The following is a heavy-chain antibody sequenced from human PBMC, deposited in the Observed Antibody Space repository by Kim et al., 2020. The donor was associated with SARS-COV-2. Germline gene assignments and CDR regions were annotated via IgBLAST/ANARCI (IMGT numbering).Heavy chain of an antibody. J-gene: IGHJ5*02. D-gene: IGHD2-15*01. V-gene: IGHV3-23*01. CDR2: IRCDGGRT. CDR3: AKALLVGGCEKNWLDL. CDR1: GFTFSTYA. Sequence: GGSLRLSCAASGFTFSTYAMNWVRLAPGKGLEWVSAIRCDGGRTFYADSVSGRFTVSRDNSKNTLYLQMNRLTAEDTAEYFCAKALLVGGCEKNWLDLWGQGAVVTVPS.